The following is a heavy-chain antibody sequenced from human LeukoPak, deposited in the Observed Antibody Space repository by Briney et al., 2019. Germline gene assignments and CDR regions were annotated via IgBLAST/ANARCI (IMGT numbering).Heavy chain of an antibody. CDR2: IRSGSSYI. D-gene: IGHD6-13*01. J-gene: IGHJ4*02. V-gene: IGHV3-21*01. CDR3: ARDLRQQLVRGNY. CDR1: GFTFSSYS. Sequence: PGGSLRLSCAASGFTFSSYSMNWVRQAPGKGLEWVSSIRSGSSYIYYADSVKGRFTISRDNSKNTLYLQMNSLRAEDTAVYYCARDLRQQLVRGNYWGQGTLVTVSS.